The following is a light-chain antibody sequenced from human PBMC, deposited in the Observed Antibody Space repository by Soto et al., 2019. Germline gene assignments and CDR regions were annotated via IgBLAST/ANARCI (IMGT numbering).Light chain of an antibody. V-gene: IGKV1-39*01. Sequence: DIQMTQSPSSLSASVGDRVTITCRASQSISSYLNWYQQKPGKAPKLLIYAASSLQSGVPSRLSGSGSGTDFTLTISSLQPEDFAVYYCQQYGRSPFTFGQGTKLQIK. J-gene: IGKJ2*01. CDR2: AAS. CDR1: QSISSY. CDR3: QQYGRSPFT.